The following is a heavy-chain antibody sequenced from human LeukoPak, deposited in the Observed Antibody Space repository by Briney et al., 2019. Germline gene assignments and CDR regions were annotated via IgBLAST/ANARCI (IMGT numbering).Heavy chain of an antibody. V-gene: IGHV1-3*01. Sequence: VKVSCKASGYTFTSYAMHWVRQAPGQRLEWMGWINAGNGNTKYSQRFQGRVTITRDTSASTAYMELSSLRSEDTAVYYCARGRFVGATDFDYWGQGTLVTVSS. D-gene: IGHD1-26*01. CDR2: INAGNGNT. CDR1: GYTFTSYA. CDR3: ARGRFVGATDFDY. J-gene: IGHJ4*02.